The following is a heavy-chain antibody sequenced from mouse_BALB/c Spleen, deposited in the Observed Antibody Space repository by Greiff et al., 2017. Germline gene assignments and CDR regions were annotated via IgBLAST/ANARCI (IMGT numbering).Heavy chain of an antibody. J-gene: IGHJ1*01. Sequence: VQLQQPGAELVRPGASVKLSCKASGYTFTSYWINWVKQRPGQGLEWIGNIYPSDSYTNYNQKFKDKATLTVDKSSSTAYMQLSSPTSEDSAVYYCTRGINWYFDAWGAGTTVTVSS. D-gene: IGHD2-4*01. CDR1: GYTFTSYW. V-gene: IGHV1-69*02. CDR3: TRGINWYFDA. CDR2: IYPSDSYT.